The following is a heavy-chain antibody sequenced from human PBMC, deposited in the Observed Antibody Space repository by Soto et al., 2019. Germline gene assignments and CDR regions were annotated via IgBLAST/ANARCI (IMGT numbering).Heavy chain of an antibody. CDR3: ASPGASNYSPFYYYYGMDV. J-gene: IGHJ6*01. D-gene: IGHD4-4*01. CDR1: GGSISSSSYY. Sequence: SETLSLTCTVSGGSISSSSYYWGWIRQPPGKGLEWIGSIYYSGSTYYNPPLKSRVTISVDTSKNQFSLKLSSVTAADTAVYYCASPGASNYSPFYYYYGMDVCGQGTPVTVSS. V-gene: IGHV4-39*01. CDR2: IYYSGST.